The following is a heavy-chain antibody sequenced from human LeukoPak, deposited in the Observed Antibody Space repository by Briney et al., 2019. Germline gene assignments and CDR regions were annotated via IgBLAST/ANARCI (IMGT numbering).Heavy chain of an antibody. D-gene: IGHD6-19*01. CDR3: ARLFFSSGWYDAFDI. V-gene: IGHV4-34*01. Sequence: SETLSLTCAVYGGSFSGYYWSWIRQPPGKGLEWIGEINHSGSTNYNPSLKSRVTISVDTSKNQFSLKLSSVTAADTAVYYCARLFFSSGWYDAFDIWGQGTMVTVSS. CDR2: INHSGST. CDR1: GGSFSGYY. J-gene: IGHJ3*02.